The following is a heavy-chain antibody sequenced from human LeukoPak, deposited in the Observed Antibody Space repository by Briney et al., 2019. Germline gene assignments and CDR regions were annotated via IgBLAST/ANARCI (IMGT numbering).Heavy chain of an antibody. V-gene: IGHV3-23*01. D-gene: IGHD3-22*01. CDR3: AKDLEEYSSGWYGDYYDSSGYSL. CDR1: GFTFSSYA. CDR2: ISGSGGST. Sequence: GASLRLSCAASGFTFSSYAMSWVRQAPGKGLEWVSAISGSGGSTYYADSVKGRFTISRDNSKNTLYLQMNSLRAEDTAVYYCAKDLEEYSSGWYGDYYDSSGYSLWGQGTLVTVS. J-gene: IGHJ4*02.